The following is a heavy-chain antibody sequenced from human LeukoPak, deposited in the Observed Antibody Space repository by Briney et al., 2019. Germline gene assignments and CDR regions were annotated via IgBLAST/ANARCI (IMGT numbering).Heavy chain of an antibody. D-gene: IGHD5-24*01. CDR2: IYSGGST. CDR3: ARSTWHYFDY. V-gene: IGHV3-66*01. J-gene: IGHJ4*02. CDR1: GFTVSSNY. Sequence: PGGSLRLSCAASGFTVSSNYMSWVRQAPGKGLEWVSVIYSGGSTYYADSEKGRFTISRDNTKNTLYLQMNSLRAEDTAVYYCARSTWHYFDYWGQGTLVTVSS.